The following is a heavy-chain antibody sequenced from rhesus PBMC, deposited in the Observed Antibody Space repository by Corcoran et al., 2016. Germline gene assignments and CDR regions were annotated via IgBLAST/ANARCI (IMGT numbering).Heavy chain of an antibody. V-gene: IGHV4-173*01. Sequence: QLQLQESGPGMVKPSETLSLTCAVSGGSVSSDYWPWIRHPPGKGREWIGRICGSRGSADYNPSRKTRVTISTNTSKNHFSLNLRSVTAADTAVYYCAAFYGLDSWGQGVVVTVSS. CDR2: ICGSRGSA. J-gene: IGHJ6*01. CDR1: GGSVSSDY. CDR3: AAFYGLDS.